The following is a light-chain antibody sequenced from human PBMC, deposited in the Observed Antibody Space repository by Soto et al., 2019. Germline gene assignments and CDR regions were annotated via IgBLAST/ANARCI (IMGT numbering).Light chain of an antibody. Sequence: SYELTQPPSVSVSPGQTARITCSGDALPKQYAFWYQQKPGQAPVLLIYKDSERPSGIPERFSGSSSGTTLTLTISGVRAEDEADYYCQSADSSGTYWVFGGGTQLTVL. J-gene: IGLJ3*02. CDR2: KDS. CDR1: ALPKQY. V-gene: IGLV3-25*03. CDR3: QSADSSGTYWV.